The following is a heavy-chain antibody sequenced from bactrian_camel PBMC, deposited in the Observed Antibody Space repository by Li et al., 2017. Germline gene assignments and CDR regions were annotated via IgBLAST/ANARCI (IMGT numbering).Heavy chain of an antibody. V-gene: IGHV3S60*01. CDR3: VRSLVNWIWDLGH. J-gene: IGHJ4*01. D-gene: IGHD8*01. Sequence: VQLVESGGGSVQAGGSLRLSCAVSGSIGDRWCLAWFRQAPGKEREGVAGLDDSGRTTYANPVKGRFTITRDYAKNTFDLQMDSLKPEDTGVYYCVRSLVNWIWDLGHWGQGTQVTVS. CDR1: GSIGDRWC. CDR2: LDDSGRTT.